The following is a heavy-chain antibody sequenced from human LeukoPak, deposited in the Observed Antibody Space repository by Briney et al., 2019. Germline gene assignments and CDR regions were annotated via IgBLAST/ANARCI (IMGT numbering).Heavy chain of an antibody. Sequence: GGSLRLSCAASGFTFSSYEMNWVRQAPGQGLEWVSSISSSSSHLHYPDSVKGRLTISRDNAKNSLYLQMNSLRAEDTAVYYCARDAEYYYDSSGYLLDYWGQGTLVTVSS. V-gene: IGHV3-21*01. D-gene: IGHD3-22*01. J-gene: IGHJ4*02. CDR3: ARDAEYYYDSSGYLLDY. CDR2: ISSSSSHL. CDR1: GFTFSSYE.